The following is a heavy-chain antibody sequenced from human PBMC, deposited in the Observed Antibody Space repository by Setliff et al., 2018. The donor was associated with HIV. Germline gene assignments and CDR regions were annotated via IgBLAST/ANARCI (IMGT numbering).Heavy chain of an antibody. D-gene: IGHD1-26*01. CDR2: IYHSGST. Sequence: SETLSLTCTVSGYSISSGYYWGWIRQPPGKGLEWIGSIYHSGSTYYNPSLKSRVTISVDTSKNQFSLKLSSVTAADTAVYYCARDASYSGSYYERAFDIWGQGTMVTVSS. V-gene: IGHV4-38-2*02. J-gene: IGHJ3*02. CDR3: ARDASYSGSYYERAFDI. CDR1: GYSISSGYY.